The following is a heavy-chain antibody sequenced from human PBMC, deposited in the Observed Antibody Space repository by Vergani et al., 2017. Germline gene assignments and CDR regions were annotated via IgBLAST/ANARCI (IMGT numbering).Heavy chain of an antibody. CDR2: ISWNSGSI. CDR1: GFTFDDYA. J-gene: IGHJ1*01. V-gene: IGHV3-9*01. CDR3: AKDASFQH. Sequence: VQLVESGGGLVKPGGSLRLSCAASGFTFDDYAMHWVRQAPGKGLEWVSGISWNSGSIGYADSVKGRFTISRDNAKNSLYLQMNSLRAEDTALYYCAKDASFQHWGQGTLVTVSS.